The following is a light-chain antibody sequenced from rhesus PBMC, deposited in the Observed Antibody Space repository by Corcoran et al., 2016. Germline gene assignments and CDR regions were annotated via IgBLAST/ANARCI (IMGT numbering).Light chain of an antibody. CDR1: QSLLDSDGYTH. V-gene: IGKV2-78*01. J-gene: IGKJ1*01. CDR2: LVS. Sequence: ILMTQTPLSLPVTPGEPASISCRSSQSLLDSDGYTHLHWYLQKPGQSPQPLIYLVSNRASGVPDRFSAIGSGNEFTLKISRVEAEDIGVYYCMQTLQTPWTFGQGTKVEIK. CDR3: MQTLQTPWT.